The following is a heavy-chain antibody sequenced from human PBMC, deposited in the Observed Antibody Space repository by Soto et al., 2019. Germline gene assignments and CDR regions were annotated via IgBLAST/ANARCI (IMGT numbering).Heavy chain of an antibody. V-gene: IGHV1-46*01. CDR1: GYSLFSYY. CDR2: FLASGGNT. J-gene: IGHJ4*02. Sequence: VASVKVSCKASGYSLFSYYIHWVRQAPGQGLEWMGRFLASGGNTFYAQRFRGRVSMTRDTSSTNTVSLELTSLTSDDTAVYYCARGGATIFEVIDSWGQGTRVTVYS. CDR3: ARGGATIFEVIDS. D-gene: IGHD3-3*02.